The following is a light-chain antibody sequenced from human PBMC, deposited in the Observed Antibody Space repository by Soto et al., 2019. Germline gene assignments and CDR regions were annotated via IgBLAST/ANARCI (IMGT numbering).Light chain of an antibody. J-gene: IGLJ1*01. CDR1: SSDVGGYNY. V-gene: IGLV2-14*01. Sequence: QSVLTQPASVSGSPGQSITISCTGTSSDVGGYNYVSWYQQHLGKAPKLMIYEVSNRPSGDSNRFSGSKSGNTASLTISGLQAEYDADYYCSSYTSSSTLNMFFGTMTKVIVL. CDR2: EVS. CDR3: SSYTSSSTLNMF.